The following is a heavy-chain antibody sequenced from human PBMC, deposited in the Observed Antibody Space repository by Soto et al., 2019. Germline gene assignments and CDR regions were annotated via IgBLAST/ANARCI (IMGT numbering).Heavy chain of an antibody. J-gene: IGHJ4*02. CDR3: ARDGDVNTGFGKDY. CDR2: IWYDGGNK. V-gene: IGHV3-33*01. Sequence: QVPLVESGGGVVQPGRSLRLSCAASGFTFSNYGMHWVRQAPGKGLEWVAFIWYDGGNKYYAESVKGRFTISRDNSKNTLYLQMNSLRAEDTAVYYCARDGDVNTGFGKDYWGQGTLVTVSS. CDR1: GFTFSNYG. D-gene: IGHD3-16*01.